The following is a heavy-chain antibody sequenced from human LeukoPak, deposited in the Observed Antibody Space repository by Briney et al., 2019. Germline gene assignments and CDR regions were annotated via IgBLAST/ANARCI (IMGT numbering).Heavy chain of an antibody. Sequence: PGGSLRLSCAASGFTFSSAWMSWVRQAPGKGLEWVGRIKSIPDGGTVDYAAPVKGRFSISRDDSKNTLYLQMSSLKAEDTAVYYCATIYCSTATCYGGFFDYWGQGILVTVSS. CDR1: GFTFSSAW. CDR2: IKSIPDGGTV. D-gene: IGHD2-2*01. CDR3: ATIYCSTATCYGGFFDY. V-gene: IGHV3-15*01. J-gene: IGHJ4*02.